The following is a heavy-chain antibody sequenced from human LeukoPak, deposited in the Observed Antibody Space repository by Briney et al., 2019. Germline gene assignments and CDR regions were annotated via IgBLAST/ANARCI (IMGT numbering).Heavy chain of an antibody. J-gene: IGHJ6*03. CDR1: GDSIRSSY. Sequence: SETLSLTCTVSGDSIRSSYWSWIRQPPGKGLEWIGYIYYSGSTNYNPSLKSRVTISVDTSKNQFSMKLSSVTAADTAVYYCVRTTEGGYTYDYFYYYYMDVWGKGTTVTISS. D-gene: IGHD5-18*01. CDR3: VRTTEGGYTYDYFYYYYMDV. CDR2: IYYSGST. V-gene: IGHV4-59*01.